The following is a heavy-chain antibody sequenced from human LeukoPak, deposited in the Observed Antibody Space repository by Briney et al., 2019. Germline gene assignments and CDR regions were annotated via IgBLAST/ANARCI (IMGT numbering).Heavy chain of an antibody. Sequence: SETLSLTCTVSGASVTTYYWSWVRQPPGKGLEYIGYIYYSGSTSYNPSLKSRVTMSVDTSKNQVSLSLNSVTAADTAVYYCARHAAVEGSSGWSPLWWFDPWGQGTLVTVSS. CDR1: GASVTTYY. CDR3: ARHAAVEGSSGWSPLWWFDP. V-gene: IGHV4-59*02. D-gene: IGHD6-19*01. J-gene: IGHJ5*02. CDR2: IYYSGST.